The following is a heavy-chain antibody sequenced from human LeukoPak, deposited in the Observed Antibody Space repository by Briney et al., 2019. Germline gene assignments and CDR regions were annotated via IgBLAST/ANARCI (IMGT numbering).Heavy chain of an antibody. CDR3: ARGDPYYYDNSGYFDY. Sequence: SETLSLTCTVSGGSISSGDYYWSWIRQPPGKGLEWIGYIYYSGGTNYNPSLKSRVTISVDTSKNQFSLKLNSVTAADTAVYYCARGDPYYYDNSGYFDYWGQGTLVTVSS. CDR1: GGSISSGDYY. D-gene: IGHD3-22*01. J-gene: IGHJ4*02. CDR2: IYYSGGT. V-gene: IGHV4-61*08.